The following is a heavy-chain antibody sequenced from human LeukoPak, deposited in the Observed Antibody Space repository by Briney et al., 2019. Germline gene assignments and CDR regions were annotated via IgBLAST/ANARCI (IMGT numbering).Heavy chain of an antibody. CDR2: IIPIFGTA. CDR1: GGTFSSYA. CDR3: ARVIAPPGYCSSTSCYDAFDI. Sequence: SVKVSCKASGGTFSSYAISWVRQAPGQGLEWMGGIIPIFGTANYAQKFQGRVTITADESTSTAYMELSSLRSEDTAVYYCARVIAPPGYCSSTSCYDAFDIWGQGTMVTVSS. J-gene: IGHJ3*02. D-gene: IGHD2-2*01. V-gene: IGHV1-69*13.